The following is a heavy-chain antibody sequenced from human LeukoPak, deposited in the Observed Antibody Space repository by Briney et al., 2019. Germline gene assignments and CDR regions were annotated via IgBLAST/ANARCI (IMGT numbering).Heavy chain of an antibody. V-gene: IGHV1-69*04. CDR1: GGTFSSYA. J-gene: IGHJ5*02. Sequence: SVKVSCKASGGTFSSYAISWVRQAPGQGLEWMGRIIPILGIANYAQKFQGRVTITADKSTSPAYMELSSLRSEDTAVYYCARDSGYCSGGSCYPNWFDPWGQGTLVTVSS. CDR2: IIPILGIA. D-gene: IGHD2-15*01. CDR3: ARDSGYCSGGSCYPNWFDP.